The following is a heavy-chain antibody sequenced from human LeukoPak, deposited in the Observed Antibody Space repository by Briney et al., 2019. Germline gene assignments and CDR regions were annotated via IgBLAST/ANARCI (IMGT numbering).Heavy chain of an antibody. Sequence: GASVKVSCKASGYTLTSYGISWVRQAPGQGLEWMGWMSAYNGNTNYAQKLQGRVTMTTDTSTSTAYMELRSLRSDDTAVYYCARDPYYYDSSGYYYWGQRTLVTVSS. D-gene: IGHD3-22*01. CDR2: MSAYNGNT. CDR1: GYTLTSYG. J-gene: IGHJ4*02. CDR3: ARDPYYYDSSGYYY. V-gene: IGHV1-18*01.